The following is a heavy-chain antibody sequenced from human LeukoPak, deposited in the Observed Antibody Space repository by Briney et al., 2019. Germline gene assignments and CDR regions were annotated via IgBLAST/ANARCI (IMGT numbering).Heavy chain of an antibody. Sequence: GASVKVSCKASGGTVSSYAISWVRQAPGQGLEWMGGIIPIFGTANYAQKFQGRVTITADESTSTAYMELSRLRSEDTAVYYCAREGSDIGSSSWYSYNWFDPWGQGTLVTVSS. J-gene: IGHJ5*02. CDR3: AREGSDIGSSSWYSYNWFDP. CDR2: IIPIFGTA. D-gene: IGHD6-13*01. V-gene: IGHV1-69*13. CDR1: GGTVSSYA.